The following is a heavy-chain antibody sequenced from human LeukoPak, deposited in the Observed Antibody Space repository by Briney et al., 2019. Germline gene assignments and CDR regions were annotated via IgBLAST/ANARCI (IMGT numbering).Heavy chain of an antibody. CDR3: ARADPSSGEHYFDY. Sequence: SVKVSCKASGGTFSSYTISWVRQAPGQGLEWMGRIIPILGIANYAQKFQGRVTITADKSTSTAYMELSSLRSEDTAVYYCARADPSSGEHYFDYWGQGTLVTVSS. D-gene: IGHD6-19*01. J-gene: IGHJ4*02. CDR2: IIPILGIA. CDR1: GGTFSSYT. V-gene: IGHV1-69*02.